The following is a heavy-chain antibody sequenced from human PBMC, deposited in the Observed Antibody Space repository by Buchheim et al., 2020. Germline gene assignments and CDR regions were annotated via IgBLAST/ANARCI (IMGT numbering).Heavy chain of an antibody. CDR1: GFTFSSYW. Sequence: EVQLVESGGGLVQPGGSLRLSCAASGFTFSSYWMTWVRQAPGKGLEWVANIKEDGSEGYYVDSVKGRFTISRDNAMNSLFLQMSSLRAEDTAVYYCARGTRDYYGMDVWGDGTT. CDR3: ARGTRDYYGMDV. V-gene: IGHV3-7*01. CDR2: IKEDGSEG. J-gene: IGHJ6*02.